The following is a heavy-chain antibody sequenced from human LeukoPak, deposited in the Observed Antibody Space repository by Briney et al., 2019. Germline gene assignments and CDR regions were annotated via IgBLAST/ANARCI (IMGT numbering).Heavy chain of an antibody. CDR3: ARGANSFDY. J-gene: IGHJ4*02. CDR1: GGSISNYY. CDR2: IYYSGST. Sequence: SETLPLTCTVSGGSISNYYWSWIRRPPGKGLEWIGYIYYSGSTNYNPSLKSRVTISVDTSKNQFSLKLSSVTAADTAVYYCARGANSFDYWGQGTLVTVSS. D-gene: IGHD4/OR15-4a*01. V-gene: IGHV4-59*01.